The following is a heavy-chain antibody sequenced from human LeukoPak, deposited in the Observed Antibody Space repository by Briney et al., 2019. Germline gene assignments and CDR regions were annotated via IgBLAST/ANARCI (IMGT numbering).Heavy chain of an antibody. Sequence: PGGSLRLSCAASGFTFSTYDMHWVRQATGKGLEWVSAICTTDDTYYPGSVKGRFTISRENAKSSLYLQMNSLRAEDTAVYYCARGRSGSYFDSWGQGTLVAVSS. J-gene: IGHJ4*02. V-gene: IGHV3-13*04. CDR2: ICTTDDT. CDR1: GFTFSTYD. CDR3: ARGRSGSYFDS. D-gene: IGHD1-26*01.